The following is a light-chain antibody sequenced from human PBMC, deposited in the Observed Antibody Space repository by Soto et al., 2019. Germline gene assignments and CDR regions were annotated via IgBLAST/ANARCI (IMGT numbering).Light chain of an antibody. V-gene: IGLV1-44*01. CDR2: IDD. CDR1: TSNIAGNT. J-gene: IGLJ3*02. Sequence: QSVLTQPPSLSGTPGQRVTISCSGSTSNIAGNTVHWYQHLPETAPKLLIYIDDQRPSGVPDRFSGSKSGTSASLAISGLQSEDEADYYCGLFTSSATWVFGGGTKLTVL. CDR3: GLFTSSATWV.